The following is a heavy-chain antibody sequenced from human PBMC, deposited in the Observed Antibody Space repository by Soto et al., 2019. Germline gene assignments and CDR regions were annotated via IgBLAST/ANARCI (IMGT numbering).Heavy chain of an antibody. D-gene: IGHD2-15*01. V-gene: IGHV4-4*02. J-gene: IGHJ4*02. CDR1: SGSISSSNW. CDR2: IYHSGST. Sequence: QVQLQESGPGLVKPSGTLSLTCAVSSGSISSSNWWSWVRQPPGKGLEWIGEIYHSGSTNYNPSLPSRVTISVDKSKNQFSLRLSSVTAADTAVYYCARVRGYCSGGSCYSGLVFDYWGQGTLVTVSS. CDR3: ARVRGYCSGGSCYSGLVFDY.